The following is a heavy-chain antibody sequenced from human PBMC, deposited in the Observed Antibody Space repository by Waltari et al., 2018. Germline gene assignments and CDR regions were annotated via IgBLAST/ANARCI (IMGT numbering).Heavy chain of an antibody. CDR3: AGPIAAAGIGRMDY. CDR2: IYYSGST. V-gene: IGHV4-39*01. CDR1: GGSISSSSYY. Sequence: QLQLQESGPGLVKPSETLSLTCTVSGGSISSSSYYWGWIRQPPGKGLEWIGSIYYSGSTYANPSLKSRVTISVDTSKNQFSLKLSSVTAADTAVYYCAGPIAAAGIGRMDYWGQGTLVTVSS. J-gene: IGHJ4*02. D-gene: IGHD6-13*01.